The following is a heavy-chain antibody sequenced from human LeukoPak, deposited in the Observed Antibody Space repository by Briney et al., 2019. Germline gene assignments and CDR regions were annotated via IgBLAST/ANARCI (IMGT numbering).Heavy chain of an antibody. J-gene: IGHJ4*02. CDR2: IYYSGST. CDR1: GGSISSYY. D-gene: IGHD2-15*01. V-gene: IGHV4-59*08. CDR3: ARSGSYAAAVDY. Sequence: SETLSLTCTVSGGSISSYYWSWIRQPPGKGLEWIGYIYYSGSTNYNPSLKSRVTISLDTSKNQFSLKLSSVTAADTAVYYCARSGSYAAAVDYWGQGTLVTVSS.